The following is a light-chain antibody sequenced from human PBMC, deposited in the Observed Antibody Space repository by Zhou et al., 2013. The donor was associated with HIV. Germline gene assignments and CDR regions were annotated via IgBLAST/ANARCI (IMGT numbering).Light chain of an antibody. Sequence: DIQMTQSPSTLSASVGDRVTITCRASQSISSWLAWYQQKPGKAPKLLIYKASSLESGVPSRFSGSGSGTDFTLTISSLYPEDFAVYYCQQRSNWPWTFGQGTKVEIK. J-gene: IGKJ1*01. CDR2: KAS. CDR1: QSISSW. V-gene: IGKV1-5*03. CDR3: QQRSNWPWT.